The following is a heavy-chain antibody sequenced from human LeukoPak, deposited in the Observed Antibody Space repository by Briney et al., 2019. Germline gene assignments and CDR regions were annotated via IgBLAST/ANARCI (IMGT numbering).Heavy chain of an antibody. CDR3: ARPRYGSGSLDS. CDR2: INHSGST. D-gene: IGHD3-10*01. J-gene: IGHJ4*02. CDR1: GGSFSGHY. Sequence: SETPSLTCAVYGGSFSGHYWTWIRQPPGKGLEWIGEINHSGSTTYNPSLNNRVTISVDTSKNQFSLKMSSVTAADTAVYYCARPRYGSGSLDSWGQGTLVTVSS. V-gene: IGHV4-34*01.